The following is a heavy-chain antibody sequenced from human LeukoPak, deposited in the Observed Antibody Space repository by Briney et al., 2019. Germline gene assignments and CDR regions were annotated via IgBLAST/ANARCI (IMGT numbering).Heavy chain of an antibody. V-gene: IGHV3-11*01. CDR3: ARSVGYYYTMDV. CDR2: ISGSGSDL. D-gene: IGHD2-15*01. Sequence: GGSLRLSCVACGFTFSDYYMSWVRQAPGRGLEWVSYISGSGSDLYYADSVKGRFTISRDNAKTSLFLQMNSLRAEDTAVYYCARSVGYYYTMDVWGQGTTVTVSS. J-gene: IGHJ6*02. CDR1: GFTFSDYY.